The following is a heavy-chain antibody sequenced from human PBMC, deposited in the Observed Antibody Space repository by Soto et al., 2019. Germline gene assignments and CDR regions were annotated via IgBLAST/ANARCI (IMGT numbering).Heavy chain of an antibody. Sequence: QVQLVQSGAEVKKPGASVKVSCKTSGYTFTDYYIQWLRQAPGQGLEWMGWSIPTSGGTKYAQKFQARVSMTRDTSLSTAYLELSSLRSDDTALYYCVTSPLFCPDGSCPKDFQHWGQGTLVTASS. CDR2: SIPTSGGT. CDR3: VTSPLFCPDGSCPKDFQH. D-gene: IGHD2-8*01. V-gene: IGHV1-2*02. CDR1: GYTFTDYY. J-gene: IGHJ1*01.